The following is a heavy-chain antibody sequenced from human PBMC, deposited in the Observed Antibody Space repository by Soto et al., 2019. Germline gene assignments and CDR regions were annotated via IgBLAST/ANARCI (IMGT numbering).Heavy chain of an antibody. D-gene: IGHD3-22*01. CDR1: GGTFSSYA. J-gene: IGHJ3*02. Sequence: ASVKVSCKASGGTFSSYAISWVRQAPGQGLEWMGGIIPIFGTANYAQKFQGRVTITADESTSTAYMELSSLRSEDAAVYYCARDLSYYYDSSGYYTQDAFDIWGQGTMVTVSS. CDR2: IIPIFGTA. CDR3: ARDLSYYYDSSGYYTQDAFDI. V-gene: IGHV1-69*13.